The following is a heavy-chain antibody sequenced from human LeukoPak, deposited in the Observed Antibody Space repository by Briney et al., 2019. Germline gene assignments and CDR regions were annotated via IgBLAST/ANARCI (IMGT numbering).Heavy chain of an antibody. Sequence: QPGGSLRLSCSASGFPFSSYAMHWVRQAPGKGLEYVSAISDSGGSTYYADSVKGRFTISRDNSKNTLYLQMSSLRAEDTAVYFCVRGYSFDPYGMDVWGQGTTVTVSS. CDR2: ISDSGGST. CDR3: VRGYSFDPYGMDV. D-gene: IGHD2-15*01. CDR1: GFPFSSYA. J-gene: IGHJ6*02. V-gene: IGHV3-64D*09.